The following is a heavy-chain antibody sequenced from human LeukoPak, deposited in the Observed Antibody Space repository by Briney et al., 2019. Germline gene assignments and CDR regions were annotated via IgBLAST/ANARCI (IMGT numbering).Heavy chain of an antibody. Sequence: SEALSLTCTVSGGSISSYYWSWLRQPPGKGLEWIGYIYYSGRTNYNPSLKRRVTISVDTSKNKFSLKLSSVTAADTAVYYCARPVSRSSGWYYNYWGQGTLVTVSS. D-gene: IGHD6-19*01. CDR2: IYYSGRT. CDR1: GGSISSYY. J-gene: IGHJ4*02. V-gene: IGHV4-59*12. CDR3: ARPVSRSSGWYYNY.